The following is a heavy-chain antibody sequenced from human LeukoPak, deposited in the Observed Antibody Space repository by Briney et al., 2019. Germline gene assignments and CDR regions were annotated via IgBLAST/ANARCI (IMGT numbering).Heavy chain of an antibody. CDR3: ARDDRIAAAGTRAFDI. CDR1: GGSISSGNYY. V-gene: IGHV4-61*01. D-gene: IGHD6-13*01. CDR2: IHYSGST. Sequence: SETLSLTCSGGSISSGNYYWSWIRQPPGKGLEWIGYIHYSGSTNYNPSLKSRVTISVDTSKQQFSLRLNSVTAADTAVYYCARDDRIAAAGTRAFDIWGQGTMVTVSS. J-gene: IGHJ3*02.